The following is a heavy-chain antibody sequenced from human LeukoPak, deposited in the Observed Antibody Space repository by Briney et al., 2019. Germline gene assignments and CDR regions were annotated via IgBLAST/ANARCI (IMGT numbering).Heavy chain of an antibody. D-gene: IGHD3-10*01. Sequence: GASVKVSCKASGYTFTGYYMHWVRQAPGQGLGWMGWINPNSGGTNYAQKFQGRVTMTRDTSISTAYMELSGLRSDDTAVYYCARGSITMVRGFVDYWGQGTLVTVSS. V-gene: IGHV1-2*02. CDR1: GYTFTGYY. CDR2: INPNSGGT. J-gene: IGHJ4*02. CDR3: ARGSITMVRGFVDY.